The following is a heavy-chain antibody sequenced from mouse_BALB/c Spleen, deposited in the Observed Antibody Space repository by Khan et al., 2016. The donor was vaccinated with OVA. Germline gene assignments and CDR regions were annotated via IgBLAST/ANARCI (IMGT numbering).Heavy chain of an antibody. J-gene: IGHJ3*01. Sequence: VQLQESGAELARPGASVKMSCKASGYTFTSYTMHWVKQRPGQGLEWIGYINPSNDYTNYNQNFKDKATLIVDKSSSKAYMQLSSLTSEDSSVYYCVRDGAYHRSAGWFAYWGQGTLVTVSA. CDR1: GYTFTSYT. CDR2: INPSNDYT. D-gene: IGHD2-14*01. CDR3: VRDGAYHRSAGWFAY. V-gene: IGHV1-4*01.